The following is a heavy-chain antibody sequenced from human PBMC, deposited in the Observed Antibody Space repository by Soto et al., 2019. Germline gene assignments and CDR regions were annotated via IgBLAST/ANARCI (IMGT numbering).Heavy chain of an antibody. CDR3: ARRAATAYIFDY. CDR1: GGSISSYY. CDR2: IFSSGFT. D-gene: IGHD3-16*01. J-gene: IGHJ4*02. Sequence: SETLSLTCTVSGGSISSYYWSWIRQPPGKGLEWIGYIFSSGFTNTNPSLKSRVTISVDTSKNQFFLNLTSLTAADSAIYFCARRAATAYIFDYWGQGALVTVS. V-gene: IGHV4-59*08.